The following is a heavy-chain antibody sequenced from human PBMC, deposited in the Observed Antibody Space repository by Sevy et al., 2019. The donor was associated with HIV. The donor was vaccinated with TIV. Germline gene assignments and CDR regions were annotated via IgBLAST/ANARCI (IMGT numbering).Heavy chain of an antibody. CDR3: ARDQGYPYSSSFGGAFDI. CDR2: IIPIFGTA. V-gene: IGHV1-69*13. Sequence: ASVKVSCKASGGTFSSYAISWVRQAPGQGLEWMGGIIPIFGTANYAQKFQGRVTITADESTSTAYMELSSLRSEDTAVYYCARDQGYPYSSSFGGAFDIWGQGTMVTVSS. CDR1: GGTFSSYA. D-gene: IGHD6-6*01. J-gene: IGHJ3*02.